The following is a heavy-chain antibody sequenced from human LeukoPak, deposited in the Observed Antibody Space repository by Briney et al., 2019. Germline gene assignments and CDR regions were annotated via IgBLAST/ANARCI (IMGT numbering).Heavy chain of an antibody. D-gene: IGHD3-10*01. J-gene: IGHJ4*02. V-gene: IGHV4-30-2*01. CDR1: GGSISSGGYS. CDR2: IYHSGST. CDR3: ARDSTMVRGVHFDY. Sequence: PSETLSLTCAVSGGSISSGGYSWSWIRQPPGKGLEWIGYIYHSGSTYYNPSLKSRVTISVDRSKNQFSLKLSSVTAADTAVYYCARDSTMVRGVHFDYWGQGTLVTVSS.